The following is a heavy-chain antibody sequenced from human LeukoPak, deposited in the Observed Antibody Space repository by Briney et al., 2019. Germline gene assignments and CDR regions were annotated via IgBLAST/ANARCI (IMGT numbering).Heavy chain of an antibody. Sequence: PSETLSLTCAVYGGSFSGYYWSWIRQPPGKGLEWIGEINHSGSTNYNPSLKSRVTISVDTSKNQFSLKLSSVTAADTAVYYCARVYCGGDCYSFDYWGQGTLVTVSS. CDR3: ARVYCGGDCYSFDY. CDR1: GGSFSGYY. D-gene: IGHD2-21*02. V-gene: IGHV4-34*01. J-gene: IGHJ4*02. CDR2: INHSGST.